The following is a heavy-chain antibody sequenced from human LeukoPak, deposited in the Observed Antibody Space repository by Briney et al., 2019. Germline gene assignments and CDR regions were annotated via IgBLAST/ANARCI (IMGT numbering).Heavy chain of an antibody. CDR3: AREDITGTASYFDY. Sequence: PSETLSLTCAVSGGSISSSNWWSWVRQPPGKGLEWIGYIYYSGSTNYIPSLRSRLTISVDTSKNQFSLKLSSVTAADTAVYYCAREDITGTASYFDYWGQGTLVTVSS. D-gene: IGHD1-7*01. V-gene: IGHV4-4*02. CDR2: IYYSGST. CDR1: GGSISSSNW. J-gene: IGHJ4*02.